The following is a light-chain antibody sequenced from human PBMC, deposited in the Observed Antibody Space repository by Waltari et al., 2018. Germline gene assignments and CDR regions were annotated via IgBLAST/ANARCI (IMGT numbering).Light chain of an antibody. Sequence: EIVMTQSPATLSVSPGERATLSCRASESISSNLAWYQQKPGQAPRRLIFHASNRATGVPPRFSGSESGTGFTLTISSLQSEDFAVYYCQQYNNWPPAFGQGTRLEIK. CDR3: QQYNNWPPA. CDR2: HAS. V-gene: IGKV3-15*01. CDR1: ESISSN. J-gene: IGKJ5*01.